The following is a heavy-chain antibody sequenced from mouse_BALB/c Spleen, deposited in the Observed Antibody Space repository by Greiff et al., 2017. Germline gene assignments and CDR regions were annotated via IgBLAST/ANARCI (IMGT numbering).Heavy chain of an antibody. D-gene: IGHD2-4*01. CDR2: ISYSGST. Sequence: EVKLVESGPGLVKPSQSLSLTCTVTGYSITSDYAWNWIRQFPGNKLEWMGYISYSGSTSYNPSLKSRISITRDTSKNQFFLQLNSVTTEDTATYYCARSGLPFAYWGQGTLVTVSA. CDR3: ARSGLPFAY. J-gene: IGHJ3*01. V-gene: IGHV3-2*02. CDR1: GYSITSDYA.